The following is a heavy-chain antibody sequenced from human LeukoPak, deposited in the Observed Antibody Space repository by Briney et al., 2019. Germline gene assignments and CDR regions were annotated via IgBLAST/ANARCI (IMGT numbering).Heavy chain of an antibody. Sequence: SQTLSLTCGISGDSVSSNSAAWNWLRPSPSRGLEWLGRTYYRYKWNNDYAVSVNSRITITADTSKDQLSLELNSMTPEDTAVYYCARDPQQPGMLMYWGQGALVTVSA. CDR3: ARDPQQPGMLMY. D-gene: IGHD6-13*01. J-gene: IGHJ4*02. V-gene: IGHV6-1*01. CDR2: TYYRYKWNN. CDR1: GDSVSSNSAA.